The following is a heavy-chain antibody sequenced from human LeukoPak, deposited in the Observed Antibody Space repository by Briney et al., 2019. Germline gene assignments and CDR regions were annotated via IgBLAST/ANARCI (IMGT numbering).Heavy chain of an antibody. CDR1: GFTFDDYA. CDR2: ISWNSGSI. Sequence: GRSLRLSCAASGFTFDDYAMHWVRQAPGKGLEWVSGISWNSGSIGYADSVKGRFTISRDNAKNSRYLQMNSLRAEDTALYYCARGSGGDYRDYYYYGMDVWGQGTTVTVSS. CDR3: ARGSGGDYRDYYYYGMDV. D-gene: IGHD4-17*01. V-gene: IGHV3-9*01. J-gene: IGHJ6*02.